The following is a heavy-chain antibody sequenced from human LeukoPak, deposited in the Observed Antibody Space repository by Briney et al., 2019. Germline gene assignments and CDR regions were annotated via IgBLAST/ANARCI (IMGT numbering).Heavy chain of an antibody. CDR1: GFTFSSYG. Sequence: GRSLRLSCAASGFTFSSYGMHWVRQAPGKGLEWVAVISYDGSNKYYADSVKGRFSISRDNANNSLYLQMNSLRAEDTAVYYCVRDSGSSYGYYFLHWGQGTLVTVSS. CDR2: ISYDGSNK. CDR3: VRDSGSSYGYYFLH. V-gene: IGHV3-30*03. D-gene: IGHD1-26*01. J-gene: IGHJ1*01.